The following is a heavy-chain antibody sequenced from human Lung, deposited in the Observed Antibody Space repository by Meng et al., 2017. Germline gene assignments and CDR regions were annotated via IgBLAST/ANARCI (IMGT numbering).Heavy chain of an antibody. CDR1: GFTFSNAW. CDR2: IKSKTDGETT. Sequence: EVQVVVSGGGLVEPGGSLRLSCATSGFTFSNAWMSWVRQTPGKGLEWLGRIKSKTDGETTDYAAPVKGRFSISRDDAKNTLYLQMNSLKTEDTAVYYCQWLSTHPPDCWGQGTLVTVSS. CDR3: QWLSTHPPDC. J-gene: IGHJ4*02. V-gene: IGHV3-15*01. D-gene: IGHD3-22*01.